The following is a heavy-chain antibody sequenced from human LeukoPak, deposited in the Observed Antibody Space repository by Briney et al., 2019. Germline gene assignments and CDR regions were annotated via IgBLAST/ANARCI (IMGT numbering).Heavy chain of an antibody. Sequence: SEALSLTCAVYGGSFSGYYWSWIRQPPGKGLEWIGEINHSGSTNYNPSLKSRVTISVDTSKNQFSLKLSSVTAADTAVYYCARDAWGAAAGPDYWGQGTLVTVSS. CDR3: ARDAWGAAAGPDY. D-gene: IGHD6-13*01. CDR2: INHSGST. CDR1: GGSFSGYY. V-gene: IGHV4-34*01. J-gene: IGHJ4*02.